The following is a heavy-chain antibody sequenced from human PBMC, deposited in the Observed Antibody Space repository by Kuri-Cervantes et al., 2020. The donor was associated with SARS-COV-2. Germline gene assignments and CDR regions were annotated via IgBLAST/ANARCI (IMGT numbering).Heavy chain of an antibody. CDR1: GFTFSSYG. CDR2: IRYDGSNK. J-gene: IGHJ3*02. V-gene: IGHV3-30*02. CDR3: AKDMYYDSSGSYDAFDI. D-gene: IGHD3-22*01. Sequence: GESLKISCAASGFTFSSYGMHWVRQAPGKGLEWVAFIRYDGSNKYYADSVKGRFTISRDNSKNTLYLQMNSLRAEDTAVYYCAKDMYYDSSGSYDAFDIWGQGTMVTVSS.